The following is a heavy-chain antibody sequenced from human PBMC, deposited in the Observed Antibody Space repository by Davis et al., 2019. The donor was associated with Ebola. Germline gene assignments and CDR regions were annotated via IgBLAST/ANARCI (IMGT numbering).Heavy chain of an antibody. CDR1: RYTFTGNY. CDR2: INPNSGGT. CDR3: ARGGITMMIVPRDYYYGLDV. D-gene: IGHD3-22*01. J-gene: IGHJ6*02. Sequence: ASVTVSCQASRYTFTGNYIQWVRQAPGQGLEWMGRINPNSGGTNNAQKLQGRVTMSRDTSTSTAYMEMSRLRSDDTAVYFCARGGITMMIVPRDYYYGLDVWGQGTTVTVSS. V-gene: IGHV1-2*06.